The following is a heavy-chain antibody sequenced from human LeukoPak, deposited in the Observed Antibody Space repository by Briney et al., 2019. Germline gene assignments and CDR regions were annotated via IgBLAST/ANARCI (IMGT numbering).Heavy chain of an antibody. CDR2: ISTSSTGT. V-gene: IGHV3-23*01. CDR3: APWIVGGFRADY. Sequence: GGSLRLSCTASKFTFSNYVMTWVRQAPGKGLEWVSAISTSSTGTYYADSVNGRFTISRDDSKNTLYLQMNSLRVDDTAVYYCAPWIVGGFRADYWGQGTLVTVSS. D-gene: IGHD1-26*01. CDR1: KFTFSNYV. J-gene: IGHJ4*02.